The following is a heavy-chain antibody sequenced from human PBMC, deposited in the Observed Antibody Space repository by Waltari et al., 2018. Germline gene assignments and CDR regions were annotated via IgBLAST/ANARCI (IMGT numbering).Heavy chain of an antibody. CDR2: INPHSGGP. D-gene: IGHD3-10*01. Sequence: QVQLLQSGAEVKKPGDSVRVSCKASGYTFTGYYMNWVRQAPGQGLEWMGWINPHSGGPHVAQKFQGWVTLTRDTSINTAYMELSRVRPNDTAVYYCARAGLIVSRGGLPYYYYGMDVWGQGTTVIVSS. V-gene: IGHV1-2*04. CDR3: ARAGLIVSRGGLPYYYYGMDV. CDR1: GYTFTGYY. J-gene: IGHJ6*02.